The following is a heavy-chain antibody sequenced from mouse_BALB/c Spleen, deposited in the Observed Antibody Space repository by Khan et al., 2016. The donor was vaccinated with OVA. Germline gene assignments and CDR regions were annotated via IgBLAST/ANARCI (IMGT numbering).Heavy chain of an antibody. V-gene: IGHV5-9-3*01. CDR2: ISSDGDYT. D-gene: IGHD2-1*01. CDR3: ARSPYGNFAY. Sequence: EVNLVESGGGLVKPGGSLKLSCAASGFTFSTYAMSWVRQTPAKRLEWVATISSDGDYTYYPDNVTGRFTISRDNAKNTLYLQMSSLRSEDTAMYYCARSPYGNFAYWGQGTLVTVSA. CDR1: GFTFSTYA. J-gene: IGHJ3*01.